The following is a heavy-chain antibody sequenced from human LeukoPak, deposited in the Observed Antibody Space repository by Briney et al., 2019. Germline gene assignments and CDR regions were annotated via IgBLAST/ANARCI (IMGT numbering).Heavy chain of an antibody. J-gene: IGHJ6*02. CDR2: IIPILGIA. CDR1: GGTFSSYA. D-gene: IGHD2-2*01. V-gene: IGHV1-69*04. CDR3: ASPWPDVVVNPYYYYYGMDV. Sequence: SVKVSCKASGGTFSSYAISWVRQAPGQGLEWMGRIIPILGIANYAQKFQGRVTITADRSTSTAYMELSSLRSEDTAVYYCASPWPDVVVNPYYYYYGMDVWGQGTTVTVSS.